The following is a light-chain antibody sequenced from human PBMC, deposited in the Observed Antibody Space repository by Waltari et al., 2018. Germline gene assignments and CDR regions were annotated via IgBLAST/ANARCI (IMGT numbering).Light chain of an antibody. J-gene: IGLJ3*02. CDR2: GNT. CDR3: QSYDRSLTGSWV. Sequence: QSVLTQPPSVSGAPGQRVTISCTGSDSNIGAGYDVPWYQQPPGTAPTPLIYGNTNRPSGVPDRFSGSKSGTSGSLAITGLQAEDEAYYYCQSYDRSLTGSWVFGGGTKLTVL. V-gene: IGLV1-40*01. CDR1: DSNIGAGYD.